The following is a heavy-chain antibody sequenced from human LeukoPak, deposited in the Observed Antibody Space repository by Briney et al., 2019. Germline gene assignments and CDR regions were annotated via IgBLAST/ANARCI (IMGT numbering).Heavy chain of an antibody. CDR1: GFTFSNYW. Sequence: GGSLRLSCAASGFTFSNYWMNWVRQAPGKGLECLANIKQDGSETYYADSVKGRFTISRDNAKNSLYLQMNSLRAEDTAVYYCARDMSMVRGLVDYWGQGTLVTVSS. CDR2: IKQDGSET. D-gene: IGHD3-10*01. CDR3: ARDMSMVRGLVDY. J-gene: IGHJ4*02. V-gene: IGHV3-7*01.